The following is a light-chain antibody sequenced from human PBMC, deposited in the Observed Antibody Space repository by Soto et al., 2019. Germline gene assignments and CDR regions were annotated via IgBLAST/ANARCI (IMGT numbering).Light chain of an antibody. V-gene: IGLV2-14*01. J-gene: IGLJ2*01. Sequence: QAVVTQPASVSGSPGQSITISCTGTSSDVGGYNYVSWYQQHPGKAPKLMIYDVTDRPSGISNRFSGSKSGNTASLTISGLQAEDEADYYCSSYTTNNTLLVFGGGTKLTVL. CDR1: SSDVGGYNY. CDR3: SSYTTNNTLLV. CDR2: DVT.